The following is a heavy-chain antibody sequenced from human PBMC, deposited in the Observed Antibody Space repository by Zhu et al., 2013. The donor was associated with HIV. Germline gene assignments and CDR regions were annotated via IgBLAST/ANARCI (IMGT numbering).Heavy chain of an antibody. J-gene: IGHJ4*02. V-gene: IGHV1-69*01. D-gene: IGHD3-22*01. CDR1: GGTFSSYA. CDR3: GVVITKGFQLDY. CDR2: IIPIFGTA. Sequence: QVQLVQSGAEVKKPGSSVKVSCKASGGTFSSYAISWVRQAPGQGLEWMGGIIPIFGTADYAQKFQGRVTITADESTSTTYMELRSLRSDDTAVYYCGVVITKGFQLDYWGQGTLVTVSS.